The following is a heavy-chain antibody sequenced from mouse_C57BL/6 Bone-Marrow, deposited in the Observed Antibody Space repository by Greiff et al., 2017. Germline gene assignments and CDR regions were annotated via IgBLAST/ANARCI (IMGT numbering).Heavy chain of an antibody. Sequence: QVQLQQPGAELVKPGASVKMSCKASGYTFTSYWITWVKQRPGQGLEWIGDIYPGSGSTNYNEKFKSKATLTVDTSSSTAYMQLSSLTSEDSAVYYCARHDYYGSSYGYFDVWGTGTTVTVSS. CDR1: GYTFTSYW. D-gene: IGHD1-1*01. CDR3: ARHDYYGSSYGYFDV. CDR2: IYPGSGST. J-gene: IGHJ1*03. V-gene: IGHV1-55*01.